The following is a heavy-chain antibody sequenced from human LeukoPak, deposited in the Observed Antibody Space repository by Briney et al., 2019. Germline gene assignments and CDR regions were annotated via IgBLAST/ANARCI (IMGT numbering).Heavy chain of an antibody. J-gene: IGHJ4*02. CDR2: IIPIFGTA. V-gene: IGHV1-69*13. D-gene: IGHD4-17*01. CDR1: GGTFSSYA. CDR3: ARIVTHDYGDLDY. Sequence: SVKVSCKASGGTFSSYAISWVRQAPGQGLEWMGGIIPIFGTANYAQKFQGRVMITADESTSTAYMELSSLRSEDTAVYYCARIVTHDYGDLDYWGQGTLVTVSS.